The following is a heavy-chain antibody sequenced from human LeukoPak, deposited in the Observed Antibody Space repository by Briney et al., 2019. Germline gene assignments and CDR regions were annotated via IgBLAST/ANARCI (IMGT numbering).Heavy chain of an antibody. J-gene: IGHJ4*02. CDR2: IYYSGNT. CDR3: ARQTGSGLFILP. CDR1: GVSISSSNSY. Sequence: SETLSLTCTASGVSISSSNSYWGWIRQPPGKGLEWIGSIYYSGNTYYNASLKSQVSISIDTSKNRFSLKLTSVTAADTAVYCCARQTGSGLFILPGGQGTLVTVSS. V-gene: IGHV4-39*01. D-gene: IGHD3/OR15-3a*01.